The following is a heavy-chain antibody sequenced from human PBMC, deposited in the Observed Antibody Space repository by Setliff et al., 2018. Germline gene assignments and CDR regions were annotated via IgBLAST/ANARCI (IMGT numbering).Heavy chain of an antibody. Sequence: RASVKVSCKASGYTFTSYYMHWVRQAPGQGLEWMGIINPSGGSTSYAQKFQGRVTMTRDTSTSTVYMELSSLRSEDTAVYYCARDASYNFWSGYRGAFDYWVQGTLVTVSS. CDR3: ARDASYNFWSGYRGAFDY. D-gene: IGHD3-3*01. CDR2: INPSGGST. J-gene: IGHJ4*02. CDR1: GYTFTSYY. V-gene: IGHV1-46*01.